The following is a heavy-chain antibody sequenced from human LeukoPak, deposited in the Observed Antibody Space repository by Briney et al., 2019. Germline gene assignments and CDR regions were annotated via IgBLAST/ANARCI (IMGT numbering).Heavy chain of an antibody. J-gene: IGHJ5*02. CDR1: GVTFTSYT. Sequence: SVKVSCKASGVTFTSYTFSWVRQAPGQGLEWMGRVIPIVGTTEYAQKFQGRVTITADRSTTTAYMELSSLRSEDTAVYYCARDYYYGSGRWFDPWGQGTLVTVSS. CDR3: ARDYYYGSGRWFDP. CDR2: VIPIVGTT. V-gene: IGHV1-69*08. D-gene: IGHD3-10*01.